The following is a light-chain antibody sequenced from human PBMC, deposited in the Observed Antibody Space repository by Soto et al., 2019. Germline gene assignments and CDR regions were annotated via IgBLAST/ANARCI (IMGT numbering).Light chain of an antibody. CDR2: DNN. Sequence: QSVLTQPPSVSGAPGQRVTISGTGSGSNIGAGYDVHWYQQIPGTAPKLLIFDNNNRPSGVPDRFSGSKSATSASLAITGLQAEDEADYYCQSFDSSLNGWVFGGGTKLTVL. CDR1: GSNIGAGYD. CDR3: QSFDSSLNGWV. J-gene: IGLJ3*02. V-gene: IGLV1-40*01.